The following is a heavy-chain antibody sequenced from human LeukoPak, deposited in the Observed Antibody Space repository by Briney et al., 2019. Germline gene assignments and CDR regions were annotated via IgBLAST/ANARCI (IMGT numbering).Heavy chain of an antibody. CDR2: IYYSGST. J-gene: IGHJ5*02. V-gene: IGHV4-59*01. Sequence: SSETLSLTCNVSGDSISSSYWSWIRQPPGKGLEWIGYIYYSGSTNYNPSLKSRVTISVDTPKNQFSLKLSSVTAADTAVYYCARNPGYSDYWSGPNWFDPWGQGTLVTVSS. CDR1: GDSISSSY. D-gene: IGHD3-3*01. CDR3: ARNPGYSDYWSGPNWFDP.